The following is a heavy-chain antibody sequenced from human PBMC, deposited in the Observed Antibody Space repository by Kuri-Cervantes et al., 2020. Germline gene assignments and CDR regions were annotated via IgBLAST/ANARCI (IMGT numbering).Heavy chain of an antibody. CDR1: GYTFTGYY. CDR3: ARELEDIVVVPAAP. V-gene: IGHV1-2*02. Sequence: ASVKVSCKASGYTFTGYYMHWVRQAPGQRLEWMGWINPNSGGTNYAQKFQGRVTTTRDTSISTAYMELSRLRSDDTAVYYCARELEDIVVVPAAPWGQGTLVTVSS. CDR2: INPNSGGT. D-gene: IGHD2-2*01. J-gene: IGHJ5*02.